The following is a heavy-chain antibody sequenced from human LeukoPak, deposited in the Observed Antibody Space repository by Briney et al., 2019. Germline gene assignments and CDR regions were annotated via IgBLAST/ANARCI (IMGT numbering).Heavy chain of an antibody. CDR1: GRSFSGYY. V-gene: IGHV4-34*01. CDR3: ARPAKQWLVRGLNFDY. D-gene: IGHD6-19*01. J-gene: IGHJ4*02. CDR2: INHSGST. Sequence: SETLSLTCAVYGRSFSGYYWSWIRQPPGKGLEWIGEINHSGSTNYNPSLKSRVTISVDTSKNQFSLKLSSVTAADTAVYYCARPAKQWLVRGLNFDYWGQGTLVTVSS.